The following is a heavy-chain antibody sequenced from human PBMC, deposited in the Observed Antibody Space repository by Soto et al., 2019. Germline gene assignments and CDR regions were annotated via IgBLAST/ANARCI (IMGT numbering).Heavy chain of an antibody. CDR3: ARAYIVVVPAAMGY. CDR1: GYTFTSYA. CDR2: INAGNGNT. Sequence: QVQLVQSGAEVKKPGASVKVSCKASGYTFTSYAMRWVRQAPGQRLEWMGWINAGNGNTKYSQKFQGRVTITRDTSASTACMELSSLRSEDTAVYYCARAYIVVVPAAMGYWGQGTLVTVSS. V-gene: IGHV1-3*01. J-gene: IGHJ4*02. D-gene: IGHD2-2*01.